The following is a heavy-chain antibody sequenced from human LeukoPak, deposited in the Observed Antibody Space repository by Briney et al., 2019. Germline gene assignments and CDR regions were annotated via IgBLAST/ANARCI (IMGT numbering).Heavy chain of an antibody. V-gene: IGHV4-31*03. CDR3: ARGQGTYYFDY. CDR2: IYYSGST. Sequence: PSETLSLTCTVSGGSISSGGYYWSWIRQHPGKGLEWIGYIYYSGSTYYNPSLKSRVTISLDTSKNQFSLKLSSVTAADTAVYYCARGQGTYYFDYWGQGTLVTVSS. J-gene: IGHJ4*02. CDR1: GGSISSGGYY. D-gene: IGHD3-10*01.